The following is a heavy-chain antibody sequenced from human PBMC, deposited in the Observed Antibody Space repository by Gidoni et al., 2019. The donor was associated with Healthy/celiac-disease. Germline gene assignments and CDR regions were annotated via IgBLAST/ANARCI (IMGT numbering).Heavy chain of an antibody. CDR2: LWYDGSIK. CDR1: GFTFSSYG. CDR3: ASSRATVPTSIDY. J-gene: IGHJ4*02. Sequence: QVQLVESGGGVVQPGRSLRPSCAESGFTFSSYGMHWVRQAPGKGLEWVAVLWYDGSIKYYADSVKGRFTISRDNSNNTLYLQMNSLRAGDTAVYYCASSRATVPTSIDYWGQGTLVTVSS. V-gene: IGHV3-33*01. D-gene: IGHD4-17*01.